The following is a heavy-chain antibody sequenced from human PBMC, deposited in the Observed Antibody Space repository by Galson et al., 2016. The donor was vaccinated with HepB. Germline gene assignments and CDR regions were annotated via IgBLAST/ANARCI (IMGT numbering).Heavy chain of an antibody. V-gene: IGHV3-30*18. J-gene: IGHJ6*02. CDR1: GFSFRNYA. CDR2: ISYDGNKE. Sequence: SLRLSCAASGFSFRNYAMHWVRQAPGKGLEWVAVISYDGNKEYYADSVKGRFTIFRDNPKTTVYLEMNSLRVEDTAVYYCAKDSILGATAGFYGIDVWGQGTTVTVSS. CDR3: AKDSILGATAGFYGIDV. D-gene: IGHD1-26*01.